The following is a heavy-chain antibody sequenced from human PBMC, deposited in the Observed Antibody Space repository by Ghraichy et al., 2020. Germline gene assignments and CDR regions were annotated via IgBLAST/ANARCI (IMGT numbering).Heavy chain of an antibody. V-gene: IGHV3-7*03. CDR1: GFSSSNYW. CDR2: IDQDGSEN. D-gene: IGHD3-3*01. J-gene: IGHJ2*01. Sequence: SCVASGFSSSNYWINWVRQTPGKGLEWVANIDQDGSENWFLDSVRGRFTISRDNAKNSVYLQMNSLRAEDTAVYFCATGDYYFWYFHLWGRGTLVTVSS. CDR3: ATGDYYFWYFHL.